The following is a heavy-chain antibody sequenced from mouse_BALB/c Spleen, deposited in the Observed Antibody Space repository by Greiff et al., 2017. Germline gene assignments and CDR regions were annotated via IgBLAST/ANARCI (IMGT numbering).Heavy chain of an antibody. J-gene: IGHJ2*01. CDR3: ARGLYDGYY. Sequence: DVKLVESGGGLVKPGGSLKLSCAASGFTFSSYAMSWVRQTPEKRLEWVASISSGGSTYYPDSVKGRFTISRDNARNILYLQMSSLRSEDTAMYYCARGLYDGYYWGQGTTLTVSS. CDR1: GFTFSSYA. CDR2: ISSGGST. D-gene: IGHD2-3*01. V-gene: IGHV5-6-5*01.